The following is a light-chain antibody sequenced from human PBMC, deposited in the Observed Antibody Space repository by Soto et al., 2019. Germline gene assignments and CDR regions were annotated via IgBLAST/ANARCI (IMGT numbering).Light chain of an antibody. CDR3: AAWDDSLNEYV. CDR2: GNN. Sequence: QAVVTQAPSVSGTPGQRVTITCSGSSSNIGRNSVNWYQHLPGTAPKLLTHGNNHRPSGVPDRFSGSKSGTSASLAISGLQPEDEADYCCAAWDDSLNEYVFGDGTKLTVL. V-gene: IGLV1-44*01. CDR1: SSNIGRNS. J-gene: IGLJ1*01.